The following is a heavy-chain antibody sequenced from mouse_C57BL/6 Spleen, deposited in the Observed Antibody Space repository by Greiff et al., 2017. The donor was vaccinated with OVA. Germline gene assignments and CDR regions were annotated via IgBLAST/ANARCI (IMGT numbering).Heavy chain of an antibody. D-gene: IGHD2-10*01. Sequence: EVQLVESGPGLVKPSQSLSLTCSVTGYSITSGYYWNWIRQFPGNKLEWMGYISYDGSTNYTPSLKNRISITRDTSKNQFFLKLKSVTTEDTATYYSATSYSTMDYWGQGTSVTVSS. CDR3: ATSYSTMDY. V-gene: IGHV3-6*01. CDR1: GYSITSGYY. CDR2: ISYDGST. J-gene: IGHJ4*01.